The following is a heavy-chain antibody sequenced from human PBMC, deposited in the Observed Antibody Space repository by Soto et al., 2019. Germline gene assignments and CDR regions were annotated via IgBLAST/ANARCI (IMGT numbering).Heavy chain of an antibody. J-gene: IGHJ4*02. D-gene: IGHD3-3*01. CDR2: IIPIFGTA. CDR3: ASSVVFFGVASYYFDY. V-gene: IGHV1-69*01. Sequence: VQLVQSGAEVKKPGSSVKVSCKASGGTFSSYAISWVLQAPGQGLEWMGGIIPIFGTANYAQKFQGRVTITADESTSTAYMELSSLRSEDTAVYYCASSVVFFGVASYYFDYWGQGTLVTVSS. CDR1: GGTFSSYA.